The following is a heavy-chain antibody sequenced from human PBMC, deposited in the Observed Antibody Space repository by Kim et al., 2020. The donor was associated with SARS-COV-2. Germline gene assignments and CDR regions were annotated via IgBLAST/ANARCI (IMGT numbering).Heavy chain of an antibody. Sequence: GGSLRLSCAASGFTFSSYSMNWVRQAPGKGLEWVSSISSSSSYIYYADSVKGRFTISRDNAKNSLYLQMNSLRAEDTAVYYCARDGGATPEYYYGMDVWGQGTTVTVSS. CDR1: GFTFSSYS. D-gene: IGHD3-16*01. CDR3: ARDGGATPEYYYGMDV. V-gene: IGHV3-21*01. J-gene: IGHJ6*02. CDR2: ISSSSSYI.